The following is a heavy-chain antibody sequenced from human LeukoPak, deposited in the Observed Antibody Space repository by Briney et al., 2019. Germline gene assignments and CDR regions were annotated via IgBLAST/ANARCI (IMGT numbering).Heavy chain of an antibody. CDR2: INHSGST. J-gene: IGHJ4*02. Sequence: SETLSLTCAVYGGSFSGYYCSWIRQPPGKGLEWIGEINHSGSTNYNPSLKSRVTISVDTSKNQFSLKLSSVTAADTAVYYCATRDGNWGQGTLVTVSS. V-gene: IGHV4-34*01. CDR3: ATRDGN. CDR1: GGSFSGYY.